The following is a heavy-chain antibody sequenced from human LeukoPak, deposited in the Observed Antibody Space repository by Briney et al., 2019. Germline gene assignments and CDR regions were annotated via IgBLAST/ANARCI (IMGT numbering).Heavy chain of an antibody. CDR2: IIPIFGTA. Sequence: ASVKVSCKASGGTFSSYAISWVRQAPGQGLEWMGGIIPIFGTANYAQKFQGRVMITADESTSTAYMELSSLRSEDTAVYYCARLGYKYSSGWYARGGGNFDYWGQGTLVTVSS. CDR1: GGTFSSYA. J-gene: IGHJ4*02. V-gene: IGHV1-69*13. CDR3: ARLGYKYSSGWYARGGGNFDY. D-gene: IGHD6-19*01.